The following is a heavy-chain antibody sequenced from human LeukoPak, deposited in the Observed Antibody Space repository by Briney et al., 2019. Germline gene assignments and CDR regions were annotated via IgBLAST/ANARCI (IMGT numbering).Heavy chain of an antibody. D-gene: IGHD6-6*01. CDR3: ARDEYSSSSPWFDP. Sequence: SETLSLTCTVSGGSISGYYWSWIRQPAGKGLEWIGRIYTSGSTNYNPSLKSRVTMSVDTSKNQFSLKLSSVTAADTAVYYCARDEYSSSSPWFDPWGQGTLVTVSP. V-gene: IGHV4-4*07. CDR2: IYTSGST. J-gene: IGHJ5*02. CDR1: GGSISGYY.